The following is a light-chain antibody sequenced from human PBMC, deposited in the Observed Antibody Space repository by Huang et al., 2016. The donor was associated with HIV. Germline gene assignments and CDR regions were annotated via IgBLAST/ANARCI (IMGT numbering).Light chain of an antibody. J-gene: IGKJ1*01. Sequence: EIVMTQSPATLSVSPGERATLSCRASQGVNDNVAWYQQQPGQAPRLLMYGASTRATGSPARFSGSGSGTEFNLTISSLQSEDFAIYFCQQYNKWPPWTFGQGTKVEIK. CDR3: QQYNKWPPWT. CDR1: QGVNDN. V-gene: IGKV3-15*01. CDR2: GAS.